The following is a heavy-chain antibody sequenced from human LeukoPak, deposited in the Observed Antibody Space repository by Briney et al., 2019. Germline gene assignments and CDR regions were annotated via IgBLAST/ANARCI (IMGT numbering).Heavy chain of an antibody. D-gene: IGHD2-2*01. CDR2: INPNSGGT. J-gene: IGHJ5*02. CDR1: GYTFTGYY. V-gene: IGHV1-2*02. CDR3: ARCRAAAIDWFDP. Sequence: ASVKVSCKASGYTFTGYYMHWVRQAPGQGLEWMGWINPNSGGTNYAQNFQGRVTMTRDTSIATAYMEVSRLRSDDTAVYYCARCRAAAIDWFDPWGQGTLVTVSS.